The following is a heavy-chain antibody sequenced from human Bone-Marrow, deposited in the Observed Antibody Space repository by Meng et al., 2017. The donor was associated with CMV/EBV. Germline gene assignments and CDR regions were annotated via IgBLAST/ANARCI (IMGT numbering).Heavy chain of an antibody. CDR2: IEGDGNTK. V-gene: IGHV3-7*01. Sequence: GESLKISCAASGFTFSTYWMSWVRQAPGKGLEWVADIEGDGNTKYYADSVKGRFTISRDNAKRSLYLQLNALRVEDTAMYYCAKDQKGYLAYYYDSSGWEGFDYWGQGTLVTVSS. CDR3: AKDQKGYLAYYYDSSGWEGFDY. CDR1: GFTFSTYW. J-gene: IGHJ4*02. D-gene: IGHD3-22*01.